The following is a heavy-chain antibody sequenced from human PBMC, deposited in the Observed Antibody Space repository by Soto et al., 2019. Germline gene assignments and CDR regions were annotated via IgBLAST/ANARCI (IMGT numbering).Heavy chain of an antibody. Sequence: GGSLRLSCAASGFTFDDYTMHRVRQAPGKGLEWVSLISWDGGSTYYADSVKGRFTISRDNSKNSLYLQMNSLRTEDTALYYCAKDYGTSYFDYWGQGTLVTVSS. CDR3: AKDYGTSYFDY. CDR1: GFTFDDYT. D-gene: IGHD4-17*01. CDR2: ISWDGGST. J-gene: IGHJ4*02. V-gene: IGHV3-43*01.